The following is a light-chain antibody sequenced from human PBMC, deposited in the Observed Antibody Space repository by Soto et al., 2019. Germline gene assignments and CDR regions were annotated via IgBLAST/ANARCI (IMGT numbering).Light chain of an antibody. V-gene: IGLV4-69*01. CDR3: QTWGTGMI. CDR2: INTDGSH. J-gene: IGLJ2*01. CDR1: SGHSTYV. Sequence: QAVVTQSPSASAPLGASVKLTCTLSSGHSTYVIVWHQHQPEKGPRYLITINTDGSHNKGDGIPDRFSGSSSGTERYLTISSLQSEDEADYYCQTWGTGMIFGGGTKLTVL.